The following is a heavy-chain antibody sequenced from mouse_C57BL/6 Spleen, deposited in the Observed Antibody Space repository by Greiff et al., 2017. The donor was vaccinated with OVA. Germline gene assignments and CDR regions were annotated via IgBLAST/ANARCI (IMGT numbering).Heavy chain of an antibody. D-gene: IGHD1-1*01. CDR2: ILPGSGST. CDR3: ARLTGAWFAY. CDR1: GYTFTGYW. J-gene: IGHJ3*01. V-gene: IGHV1-9*01. Sequence: QVQLQQSGAELMKPGASVKLSCKATGYTFTGYWIEWVKQRPGHGLEWIGEILPGSGSTNYNEKFKGQATFTADPSSNTAYMQLSSLTTEDSAIDDCARLTGAWFAYGGQGPLVTVSA.